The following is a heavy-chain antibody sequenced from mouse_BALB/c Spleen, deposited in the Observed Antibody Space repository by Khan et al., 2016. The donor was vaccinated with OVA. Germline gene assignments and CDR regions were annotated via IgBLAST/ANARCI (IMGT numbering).Heavy chain of an antibody. V-gene: IGHV14-3*02. D-gene: IGHD1-1*01. CDR3: ARITYYDGSY. J-gene: IGHJ3*01. CDR1: GFNIKDTY. CDR2: IDPENGYV. Sequence: VRLQQSGAELVKPGASVTLSCTASGFNIKDTYLHWVNQRPEQGLEWVGRIDPENGYVKFDPKFQGKAPITADTSSSTVYLQLSSLTSEDTAVYYCARITYYDGSYWGQGTLVTVS.